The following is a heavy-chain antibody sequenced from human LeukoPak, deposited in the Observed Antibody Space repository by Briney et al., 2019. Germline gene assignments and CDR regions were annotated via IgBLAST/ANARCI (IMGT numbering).Heavy chain of an antibody. J-gene: IGHJ4*02. D-gene: IGHD3-22*01. V-gene: IGHV3-9*01. Sequence: GGSLRLSCAASGFTFDDYAMHWVRQAPGKGLEWVSGISWNSGSIGYADSVKGRFTISRDNAKNSLYLQMNSLRAEDTAVYYCARFARSRGYYYDTSGYYTPHFDNWGQGTQVTVSS. CDR3: ARFARSRGYYYDTSGYYTPHFDN. CDR1: GFTFDDYA. CDR2: ISWNSGSI.